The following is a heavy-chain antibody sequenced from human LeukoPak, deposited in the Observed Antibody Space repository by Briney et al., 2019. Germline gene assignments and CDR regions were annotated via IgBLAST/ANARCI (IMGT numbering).Heavy chain of an antibody. CDR1: GYTFTGYY. D-gene: IGHD3-9*01. J-gene: IGHJ4*02. Sequence: PGASVKVSCKASGYTFTGYYMHWVRQAPGQGLEWMGRINPKSGGTNYAQKFQGRVTMTRDTSISTAYMELSRLRSDDTAVYYCARDFRGYYDILTGYRPGDYWGQGTLVTVSS. V-gene: IGHV1-2*06. CDR3: ARDFRGYYDILTGYRPGDY. CDR2: INPKSGGT.